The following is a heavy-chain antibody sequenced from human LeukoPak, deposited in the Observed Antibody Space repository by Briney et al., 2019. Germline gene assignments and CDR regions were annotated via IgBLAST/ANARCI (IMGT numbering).Heavy chain of an antibody. V-gene: IGHV4-34*01. J-gene: IGHJ5*02. D-gene: IGHD2-15*01. CDR2: INHSGST. CDR3: ARGRLGCSGGNCYRNWFDP. Sequence: SETLSLTCVVYGGSFSGYYWSWIRQPPGKGLEWIGEINHSGSTNYNPSLKSRVTISVDMSKNQFSLKLSSVTAADTAVYYCARGRLGCSGGNCYRNWFDPWGQGTLVTVSS. CDR1: GGSFSGYY.